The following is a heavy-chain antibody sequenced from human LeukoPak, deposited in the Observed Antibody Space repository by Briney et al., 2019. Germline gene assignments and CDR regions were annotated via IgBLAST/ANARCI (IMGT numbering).Heavy chain of an antibody. Sequence: PGGSLRLSCAASGFTFSSYGMHWVRQAPGKGLEWVAFIRYDGSNKYYADSVKGRFTISRDNSKNTLYLQMNSLSAEDTAVYYCAKDSSGWYLAALDPWGQGTLVTVSS. CDR1: GFTFSSYG. D-gene: IGHD6-19*01. CDR2: IRYDGSNK. J-gene: IGHJ5*02. CDR3: AKDSSGWYLAALDP. V-gene: IGHV3-30*02.